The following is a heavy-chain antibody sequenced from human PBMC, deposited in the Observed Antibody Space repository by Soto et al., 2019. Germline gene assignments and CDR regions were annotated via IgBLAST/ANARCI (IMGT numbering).Heavy chain of an antibody. CDR1: GYTFTSYA. CDR2: INAGNGNT. J-gene: IGHJ6*02. V-gene: IGHV1-3*01. CDR3: ARGSDFWSGCYTLVPYYYYGMDV. Sequence: GASVKVSCKASGYTFTSYAMHWVRQAPGQRLEWMGWINAGNGNTKYSQKFQGRVTITRDTSASTAYMELSSLRSEDTAVYYCARGSDFWSGCYTLVPYYYYGMDVWGQGTTVTVSS. D-gene: IGHD3-3*01.